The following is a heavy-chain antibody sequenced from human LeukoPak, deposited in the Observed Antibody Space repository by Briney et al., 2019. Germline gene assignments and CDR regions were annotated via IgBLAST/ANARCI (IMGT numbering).Heavy chain of an antibody. J-gene: IGHJ3*02. V-gene: IGHV3-30*02. CDR3: AKLYDSSGYWDAFDI. D-gene: IGHD3-22*01. Sequence: GGSLRLSCAASGFTFSSYGMHWVRQAPGKGLEWVAFIRYDGSNKYYADSVKGRFTISRDNSKNTLYLQMNSLRAEDTAVYYCAKLYDSSGYWDAFDIWGQGTMVTVSS. CDR2: IRYDGSNK. CDR1: GFTFSSYG.